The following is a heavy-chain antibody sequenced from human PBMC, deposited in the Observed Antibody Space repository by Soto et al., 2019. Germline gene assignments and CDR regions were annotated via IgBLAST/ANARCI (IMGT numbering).Heavy chain of an antibody. V-gene: IGHV3-23*01. CDR2: ISGSGGST. CDR1: GFTVSTYH. Sequence: HPGGSLRLSCAASGFTVSTYHMSWVRQAPGKGLEWVSAISGSGGSTYYADSVKGRFTISRDNSKNTLYLQMNSLRAEDTAVYYCAYSSTPLDYWGQGTLVTVSS. CDR3: AYSSTPLDY. J-gene: IGHJ4*02. D-gene: IGHD6-13*01.